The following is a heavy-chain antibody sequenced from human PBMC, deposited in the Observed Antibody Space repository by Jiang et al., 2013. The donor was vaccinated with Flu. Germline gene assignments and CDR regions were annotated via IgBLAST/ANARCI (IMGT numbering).Heavy chain of an antibody. J-gene: IGHJ3*02. CDR1: GGSISSYY. Sequence: SLTCTVSGGSISSYYWSWIRQPPGKGLEWIGYIYYSGSTNYNPSLKSRVTISVDTSKNQFSLKLSSVTAADTAVYYCARGSAAAGVAFDIWGQGTMVTVSS. CDR2: IYYSGST. D-gene: IGHD6-13*01. V-gene: IGHV4-59*01. CDR3: ARGSAAAGVAFDI.